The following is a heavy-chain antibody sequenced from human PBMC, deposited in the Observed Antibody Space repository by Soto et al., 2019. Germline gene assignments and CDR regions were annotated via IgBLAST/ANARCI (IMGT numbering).Heavy chain of an antibody. Sequence: AAVKVSCKASGYTFTGYGFSWVRQAPGQGLEWMGWISAYNGNTKYAQKLQDRVTMTTDTFTSTAYMELRSLRYEDTAVYHCARDLDGSGSYYTDYWGQGTLVTVSS. D-gene: IGHD3-10*01. CDR3: ARDLDGSGSYYTDY. CDR1: GYTFTGYG. J-gene: IGHJ4*02. CDR2: ISAYNGNT. V-gene: IGHV1-18*01.